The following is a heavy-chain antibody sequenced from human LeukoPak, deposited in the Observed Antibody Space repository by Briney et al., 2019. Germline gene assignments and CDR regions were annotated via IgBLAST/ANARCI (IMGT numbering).Heavy chain of an antibody. CDR1: GFTFSDYD. Sequence: GGSLRLSCAASGFTFSDYDMHWVRQAPGKGLEWVAFMRYDGSNKFYADSVKGRFTISRDNSKNTLYLQMSSLRAEDTAVLYCAKDLGTPGYNFDCLGQGTLVTVSS. CDR3: AKDLGTPGYNFDC. CDR2: MRYDGSNK. V-gene: IGHV3-30*02. D-gene: IGHD5-24*01. J-gene: IGHJ5*01.